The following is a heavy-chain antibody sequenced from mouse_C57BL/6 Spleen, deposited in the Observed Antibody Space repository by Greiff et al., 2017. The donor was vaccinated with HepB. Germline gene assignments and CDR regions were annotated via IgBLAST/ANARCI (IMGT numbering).Heavy chain of an antibody. CDR3: ARDDGGGYFDY. Sequence: EVQLQESGPELVKPGDSVKISCKASGYSFTGYFMNWVMQSHGKSLEWIGRINPYNGDTFYNQKFKGKATLTVDKSSSTAHMELRSLTSEDSAVYYCARDDGGGYFDYWGQGTTLTVSS. J-gene: IGHJ2*01. D-gene: IGHD2-12*01. CDR1: GYSFTGYF. V-gene: IGHV1-20*01. CDR2: INPYNGDT.